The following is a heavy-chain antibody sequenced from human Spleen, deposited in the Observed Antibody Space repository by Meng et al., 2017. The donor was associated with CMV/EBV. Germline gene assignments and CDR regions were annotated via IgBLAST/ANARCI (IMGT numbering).Heavy chain of an antibody. CDR1: GSSNSAD. D-gene: IGHD5-24*01. CDR3: ARESRWLQFYWYFDL. V-gene: IGHV6-1*01. J-gene: IGHJ2*01. CDR2: TYYRSKWYN. Sequence: GSSNSADWNWIRQSPSRGLEWLGRTYYRSKWYNDYAVSVKSRITINPDTSKNQFSLQLNSVTPEDTAVYYCARESRWLQFYWYFDLWGRGTLVTVSS.